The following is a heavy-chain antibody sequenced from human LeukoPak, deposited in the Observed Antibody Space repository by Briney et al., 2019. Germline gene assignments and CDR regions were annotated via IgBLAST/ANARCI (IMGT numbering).Heavy chain of an antibody. Sequence: RIKSDGSSPSYANSVKGRFTISRDNAKNTVYLQMNSLRAEDTAVYYCAKDGHYSNFYFDYWGQGTLVTVSS. CDR3: AKDGHYSNFYFDY. V-gene: IGHV3-74*01. D-gene: IGHD4-11*01. CDR2: IKSDGSSP. J-gene: IGHJ4*02.